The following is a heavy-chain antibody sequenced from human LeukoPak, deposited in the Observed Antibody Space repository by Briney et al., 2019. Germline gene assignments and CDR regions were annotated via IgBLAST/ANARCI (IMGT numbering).Heavy chain of an antibody. V-gene: IGHV4-39*07. J-gene: IGHJ4*02. Sequence: SETLSLTCTVSGGSISSYYWGWIRQPPGKGLEWIGTIHYSGTTYYNPSLESRLTISVDTSKNQFSLKLSSVTAADTAVYYCARGRLIPRRYYYGSGRSFDYWGQGTLVTVSS. CDR1: GGSISSYY. D-gene: IGHD3-10*01. CDR3: ARGRLIPRRYYYGSGRSFDY. CDR2: IHYSGTT.